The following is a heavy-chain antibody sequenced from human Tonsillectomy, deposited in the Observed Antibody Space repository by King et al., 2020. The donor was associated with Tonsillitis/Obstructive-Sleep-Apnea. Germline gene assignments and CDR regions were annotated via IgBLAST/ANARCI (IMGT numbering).Heavy chain of an antibody. D-gene: IGHD3-10*01. CDR2: IYYSGST. Sequence: VQLQESGPGLVKPSETLSLTCTVSGGSISSYYWSWIRQPPGKGLEWMGYIYYSGSTNYNPSLKSRVTISVDTSKNQFSLKLSSVTAADTAVYYCARFRESSTNWFDPWGQGTLVTVSS. CDR1: GGSISSYY. CDR3: ARFRESSTNWFDP. J-gene: IGHJ5*02. V-gene: IGHV4-59*01.